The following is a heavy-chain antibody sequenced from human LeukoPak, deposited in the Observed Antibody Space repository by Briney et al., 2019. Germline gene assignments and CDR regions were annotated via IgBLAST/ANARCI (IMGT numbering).Heavy chain of an antibody. CDR3: ARGPRYYYDSSGFIFDY. D-gene: IGHD3-22*01. CDR1: GGSFSGYY. CDR2: INHSGST. Sequence: SETLSLTCAVYGGSFSGYYWSWIRQPPGKGLEWIGEINHSGSTNYNPSLKSRVTISVDTSKNQFSLKLSSVTAADTAVYYCARGPRYYYDSSGFIFDYWGQGTLVTVSS. J-gene: IGHJ4*02. V-gene: IGHV4-34*01.